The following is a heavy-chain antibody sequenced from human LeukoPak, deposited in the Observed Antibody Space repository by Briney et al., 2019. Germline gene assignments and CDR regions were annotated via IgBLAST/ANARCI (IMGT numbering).Heavy chain of an antibody. Sequence: SETLSRTCTVSGGSIRSYYWSWIRQPAGEGLEWIGRVYSSGGTNYNPSLKSRVTMSVDTSKSQFSLHLSSVTAADTAVYYCARGYSSSWWDYMDVWGKGTTVTVSS. CDR1: GGSIRSYY. CDR3: ARGYSSSWWDYMDV. J-gene: IGHJ6*03. D-gene: IGHD6-13*01. CDR2: VYSSGGT. V-gene: IGHV4-4*07.